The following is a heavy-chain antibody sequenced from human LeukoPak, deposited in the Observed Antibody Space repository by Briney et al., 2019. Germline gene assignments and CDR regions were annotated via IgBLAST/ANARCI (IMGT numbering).Heavy chain of an antibody. CDR1: GYTFTGYY. Sequence: EASVTVSCKASGYTFTGYYMHWVRQAPGQGLEWMGWINPNSGGTNYAQKFQGRVTMTRDTSISTAYMELSRLRSDDTAVYYCARGTEEGIYYYYYMDVWGKGTTVTVSS. CDR3: ARGTEEGIYYYYYMDV. V-gene: IGHV1-2*02. CDR2: INPNSGGT. J-gene: IGHJ6*03. D-gene: IGHD1-14*01.